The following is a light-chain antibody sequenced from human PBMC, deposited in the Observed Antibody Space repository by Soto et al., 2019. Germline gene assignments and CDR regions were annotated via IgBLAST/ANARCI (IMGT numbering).Light chain of an antibody. CDR3: QQYVNSPSLT. CDR1: QSVTSSC. V-gene: IGKV3-20*01. CDR2: GAS. Sequence: EIVLTQSPGTLSLSPGERATLSCRASQSVTSSCLAWYQQKTGQAPRLLIYGASIRANGIPDRFSGSGSGTYFTITISRLEHEDSAVYYCQQYVNSPSLTFGGGTNVEIK. J-gene: IGKJ4*01.